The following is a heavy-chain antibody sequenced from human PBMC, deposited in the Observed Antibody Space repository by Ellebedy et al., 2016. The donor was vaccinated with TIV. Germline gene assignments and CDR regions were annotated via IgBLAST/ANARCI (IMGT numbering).Heavy chain of an antibody. Sequence: ASVKVSCKASGGPFSSYAISWVRQAPGQGLEWMGWINPNSGGTNYAQKFQGWVTMTRDTSISTAYMELSRLRSDDTAVYYGARESVDGSGSWGFDYWGQGTLVTVPS. CDR2: INPNSGGT. D-gene: IGHD3-10*01. V-gene: IGHV1-2*04. CDR1: GGPFSSYA. CDR3: ARESVDGSGSWGFDY. J-gene: IGHJ4*02.